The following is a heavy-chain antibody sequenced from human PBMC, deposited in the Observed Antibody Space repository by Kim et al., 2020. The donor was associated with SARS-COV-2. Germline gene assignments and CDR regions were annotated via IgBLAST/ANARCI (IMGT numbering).Heavy chain of an antibody. D-gene: IGHD3-10*01. V-gene: IGHV3-43*02. Sequence: GGSLRLSCAASGFTFDDYAMHWVRQAPGKGLEWVSLISGDGGSTYYADSVKGRFTISRDNSKDSLYLQMNSLRTEDTALYYCAKEGVFKTYYYGSGSYEPLDYWGQGTLVTVSS. J-gene: IGHJ4*02. CDR3: AKEGVFKTYYYGSGSYEPLDY. CDR1: GFTFDDYA. CDR2: ISGDGGST.